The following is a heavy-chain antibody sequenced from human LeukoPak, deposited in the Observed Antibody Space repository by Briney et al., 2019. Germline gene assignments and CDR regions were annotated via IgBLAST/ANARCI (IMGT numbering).Heavy chain of an antibody. V-gene: IGHV1-69*05. Sequence: ASVKVSCKASGGTFSSYAISWVRQAPGQGLEWMGGIIPIFGTANYAQKFQGRVTITTDESTSTAYMELSSLRSEDTAVYYCAMRQGSQKWELLSSFDYWGQGTPVTVSS. CDR2: IIPIFGTA. J-gene: IGHJ4*02. D-gene: IGHD1-26*01. CDR1: GGTFSSYA. CDR3: AMRQGSQKWELLSSFDY.